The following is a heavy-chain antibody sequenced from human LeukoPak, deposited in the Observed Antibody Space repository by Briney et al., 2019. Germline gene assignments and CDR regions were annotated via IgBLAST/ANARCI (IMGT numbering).Heavy chain of an antibody. V-gene: IGHV3-21*01. J-gene: IGHJ3*02. CDR1: GFTFSRFS. CDR2: ISSSSSYI. D-gene: IGHD3/OR15-3a*01. CDR3: VLDLFSSFAFDI. Sequence: PGGSLRLSCAASGFTFSRFSMNWVRQAPGKGLEWVSSISSSSSYIYYADSVKGRFTISRDNAKNSLYLQMNSLRAEDTAVYYCVLDLFSSFAFDIWGQGTMVTVSS.